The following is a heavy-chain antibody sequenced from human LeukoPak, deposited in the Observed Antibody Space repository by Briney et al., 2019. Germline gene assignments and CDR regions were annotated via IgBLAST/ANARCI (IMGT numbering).Heavy chain of an antibody. D-gene: IGHD1-7*01. V-gene: IGHV1-2*06. CDR3: ARDAGELYFDY. Sequence: GASVKVSCKGSGYTFTDYYIHWVRQAPGQGLEWMGRINPNTGGTNYAQEFQGRVTMTRDTSITTAHMDLSRLRSDDTAVYYCARDAGELYFDYWGQGTLVTVSS. CDR2: INPNTGGT. CDR1: GYTFTDYY. J-gene: IGHJ4*02.